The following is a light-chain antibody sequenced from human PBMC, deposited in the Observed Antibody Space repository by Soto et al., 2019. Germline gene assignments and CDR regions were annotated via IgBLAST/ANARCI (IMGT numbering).Light chain of an antibody. CDR3: QQYGSSPG. CDR2: GAS. J-gene: IGKJ5*01. CDR1: QSVSSNY. V-gene: IGKV3-20*01. Sequence: EIVLTQSPGTLSLSPGERATLSCRASQSVSSNYLAWYQQTPGQTPRLLIYGASSRATGIPDSFSGSGSGTDFTLTISRLEPEDCAVYYCQQYGSSPGFGQGTRLDIK.